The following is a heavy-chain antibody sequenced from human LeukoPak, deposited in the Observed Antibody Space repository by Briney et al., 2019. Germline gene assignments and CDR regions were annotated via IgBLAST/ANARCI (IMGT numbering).Heavy chain of an antibody. CDR2: INHSGST. V-gene: IGHV4-34*01. D-gene: IGHD3-10*01. J-gene: IGHJ5*02. Sequence: SETLSLTCTVYGGSFSGYYWSWIRQPPGKGLECIGEINHSGSTNYNPSLRSRVTISVDTSKNQFSLKLSSVTAADTAVYYCASYTYYYGSGSKNWFDPWGQGTLVTVSS. CDR1: GGSFSGYY. CDR3: ASYTYYYGSGSKNWFDP.